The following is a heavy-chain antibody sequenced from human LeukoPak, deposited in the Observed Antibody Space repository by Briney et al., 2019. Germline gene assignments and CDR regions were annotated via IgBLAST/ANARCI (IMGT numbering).Heavy chain of an antibody. D-gene: IGHD3-10*01. Sequence: SETLSLTCTVSGGSISSYYWSWIRQPAGKGLEWIGRIYTSGSTNYNPSLKSRVTMSVDTSKNQFSLKLSSVTAADTAVYYCARDSSGITMVRGVIIKPDHYYFDYWGQGTLVTVSS. CDR1: GGSISSYY. J-gene: IGHJ4*02. CDR3: ARDSSGITMVRGVIIKPDHYYFDY. V-gene: IGHV4-4*07. CDR2: IYTSGST.